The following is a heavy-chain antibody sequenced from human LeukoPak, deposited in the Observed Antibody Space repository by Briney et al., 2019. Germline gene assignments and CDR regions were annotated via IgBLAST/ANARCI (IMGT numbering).Heavy chain of an antibody. CDR3: ASLYYYDSSGPNGYFDY. J-gene: IGHJ4*02. V-gene: IGHV4-4*02. Sequence: SETLSLTCAVSGGSISSSNWWSWVRQPPGKGLEWIGEIYHSGSTNYNPSLKSRVTISVDKSKNQFSLKLSSVTAADTAVYYCASLYYYDSSGPNGYFDYWGQGTLVAVSS. CDR1: GGSISSSNW. D-gene: IGHD3-22*01. CDR2: IYHSGST.